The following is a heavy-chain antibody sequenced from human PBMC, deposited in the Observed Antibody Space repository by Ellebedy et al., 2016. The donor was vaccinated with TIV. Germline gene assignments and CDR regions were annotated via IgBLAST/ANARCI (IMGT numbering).Heavy chain of an antibody. V-gene: IGHV3-53*01. CDR3: AGKGDGIEYFQH. Sequence: GGSLRLSCAASGFTFSNYWMTWVRQAPGKGLEWVSALYSAGTSFYADSVKGRFTISRDNSQNTLYLQMNSLRVEDTAVYYCAGKGDGIEYFQHWGQGTLVTASS. CDR1: GFTFSNYW. D-gene: IGHD3-10*01. J-gene: IGHJ1*01. CDR2: LYSAGTS.